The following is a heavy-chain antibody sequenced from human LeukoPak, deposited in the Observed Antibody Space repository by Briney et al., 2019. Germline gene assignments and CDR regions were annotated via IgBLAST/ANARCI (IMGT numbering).Heavy chain of an antibody. V-gene: IGHV3-30*18. CDR2: ISYDGSNK. J-gene: IGHJ4*02. CDR1: GFTFSSYG. D-gene: IGHD3-9*01. Sequence: GGSLRLSCAASGFTFSSYGMHWVRQAPGKGLEWVAVISYDGSNKYYADSVKGRFTISRDNSKNTLYLQMNSLRAEDTAVYYCAKEGPSYYDILTGYYYYFDYWGQGTLVTVSS. CDR3: AKEGPSYYDILTGYYYYFDY.